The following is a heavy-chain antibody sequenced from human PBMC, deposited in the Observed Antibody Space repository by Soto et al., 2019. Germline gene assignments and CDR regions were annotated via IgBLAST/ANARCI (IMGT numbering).Heavy chain of an antibody. V-gene: IGHV4-59*01. CDR2: ISYSGNT. CDR3: ARAPMVLSRSYFDS. J-gene: IGHJ4*02. CDR1: GGSISNFY. D-gene: IGHD2-8*01. Sequence: QVHLRESGPGLVKPSETLSLSCTVSGGSISNFYWSWIRQPPGKGLEWIGYISYSGNTNYNPSLKSRVSISVDTSKNQLSLNLTSVNAADTAVYYCARAPMVLSRSYFDSWGQGTPVTVSS.